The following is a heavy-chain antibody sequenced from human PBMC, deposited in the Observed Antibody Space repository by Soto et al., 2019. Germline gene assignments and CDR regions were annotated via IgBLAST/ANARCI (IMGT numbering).Heavy chain of an antibody. J-gene: IGHJ4*02. CDR3: ARAPYPVFDC. V-gene: IGHV3-74*01. CDR1: GFTFSTLW. Sequence: PGRSLRLSCAASGFTFSTLWIHCVLQAPGKGLVWVSRINSDGSTTSYADSVKGRFTISRDNAKNTLYLQMSSLRAEDTAVYYCARAPYPVFDCWGRGTLVTVSS. CDR2: INSDGSTT.